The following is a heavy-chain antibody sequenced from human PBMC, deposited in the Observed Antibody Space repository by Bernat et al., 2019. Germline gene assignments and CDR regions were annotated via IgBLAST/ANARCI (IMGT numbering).Heavy chain of an antibody. V-gene: IGHV1-69*01. D-gene: IGHD3-10*01. CDR1: GGTFSSYA. CDR3: ARVRVNYYGSGSPPYYYYGMDV. CDR2: IIPIFGTA. Sequence: QVQLVQSGAEVKKPGSSVKVSCKASGGTFSSYAISWVRQAPGQGLEWMGGIIPIFGTANYAQKFQGRVTITADESTSTAYMELSSPRSEDTAVYYCARVRVNYYGSGSPPYYYYGMDVWGQGTTVTVSS. J-gene: IGHJ6*02.